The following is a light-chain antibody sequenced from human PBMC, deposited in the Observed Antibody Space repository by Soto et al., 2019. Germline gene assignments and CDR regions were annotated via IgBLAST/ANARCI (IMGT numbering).Light chain of an antibody. Sequence: QSALTQPASVSGSPGQSITISCTGTSSDVGNYKYVSWYQQHPGKAPKLMIYEVSNRPSGVSNRFSGSKSGNTASLTVSGLQAEDEADYYCSSFAGSNNFPDVFGTGTKLTVL. CDR2: EVS. V-gene: IGLV2-14*01. CDR1: SSDVGNYKY. CDR3: SSFAGSNNFPDV. J-gene: IGLJ1*01.